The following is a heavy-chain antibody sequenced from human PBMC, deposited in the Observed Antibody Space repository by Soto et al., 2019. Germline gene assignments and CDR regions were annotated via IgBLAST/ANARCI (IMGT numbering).Heavy chain of an antibody. J-gene: IGHJ3*02. CDR3: ARRRTDRNDAFDI. CDR2: IYYSGST. CDR1: GGSISSSSYY. Sequence: SETLSLTCTVSGGSISSSSYYWGWIRQPPGKGLEWIGSIYYSGSTYYNPSLKSRVTISVDTSKNQFSLKLSSVTAADTAVYYCARRRTDRNDAFDIWGQGTMVTVSS. V-gene: IGHV4-39*01.